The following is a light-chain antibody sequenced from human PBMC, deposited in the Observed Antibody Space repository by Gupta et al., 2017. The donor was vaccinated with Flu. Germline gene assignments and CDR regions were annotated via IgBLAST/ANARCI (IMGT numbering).Light chain of an antibody. CDR2: AAS. CDR3: QQANSFWT. Sequence: VGDRVTITCRASQGISSWLAWYQKKPGKAPKLLIYAASSLQSGVPSRFSGSGSGTDFTLTISSLQPEDFATYYCQQANSFWTFGQGTKVEIK. CDR1: QGISSW. J-gene: IGKJ1*01. V-gene: IGKV1-12*01.